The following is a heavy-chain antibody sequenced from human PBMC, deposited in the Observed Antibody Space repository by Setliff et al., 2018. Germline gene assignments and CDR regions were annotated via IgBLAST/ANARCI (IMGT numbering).Heavy chain of an antibody. J-gene: IGHJ3*02. CDR3: TRSLGYCSGGSCHKGAFDI. Sequence: PGGSLSLSCAASRFTFSNYAMSWVRQAPGKGLEWVSAISASGRTTYSADSVKGRFTISRDNAKNSLYLQMNSLRAEDTAVYYCTRSLGYCSGGSCHKGAFDIWGQGTMVTVSS. V-gene: IGHV3-23*01. CDR2: ISASGRTT. CDR1: RFTFSNYA. D-gene: IGHD2-15*01.